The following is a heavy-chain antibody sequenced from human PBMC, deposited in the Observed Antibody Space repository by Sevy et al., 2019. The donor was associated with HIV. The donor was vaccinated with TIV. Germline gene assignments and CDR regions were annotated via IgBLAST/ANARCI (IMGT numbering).Heavy chain of an antibody. D-gene: IGHD2-15*01. CDR1: GYTFSTYR. Sequence: ASVKVSCKVSGYTFSTYRITWVRQAPGQGLEWMGWISPHNGDTNYAQKVQGRVTMITDTSTSTAYMELRSRRSDDTAVYYCARAYCSGGRCYSLAYWGQGTLVTVSS. CDR2: ISPHNGDT. CDR3: ARAYCSGGRCYSLAY. J-gene: IGHJ4*02. V-gene: IGHV1-18*01.